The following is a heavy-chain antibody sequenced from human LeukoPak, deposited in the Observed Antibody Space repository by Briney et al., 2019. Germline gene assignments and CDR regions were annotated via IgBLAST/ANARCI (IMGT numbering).Heavy chain of an antibody. J-gene: IGHJ4*02. V-gene: IGHV3-33*01. Sequence: GGSLRLSCAASRFTFSNYGMHWVRQAPGKGLDGVAVIWYYGSNKYYADSVKGRFTISRDNSKNTLYLQMNSLRAEDTAVYYCARDPGRGYTYGYGFDYWGQGTLVTVSS. CDR3: ARDPGRGYTYGYGFDY. D-gene: IGHD5-18*01. CDR2: IWYYGSNK. CDR1: RFTFSNYG.